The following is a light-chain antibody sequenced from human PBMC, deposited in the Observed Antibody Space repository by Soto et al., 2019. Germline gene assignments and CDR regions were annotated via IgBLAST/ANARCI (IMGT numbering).Light chain of an antibody. CDR1: QSVSSNR. V-gene: IGKV3-20*01. CDR2: GAS. Sequence: EIVLTQSPGTLSLSPGQRATLSCRASQSVSSNRLAWYQQKPGQAPRLLIYGASSRATGIPDRFSGSGSGTDFTLTISSLQPEDVATYYCQKYDGAPLTFGGGTKVEIK. CDR3: QKYDGAPLT. J-gene: IGKJ4*01.